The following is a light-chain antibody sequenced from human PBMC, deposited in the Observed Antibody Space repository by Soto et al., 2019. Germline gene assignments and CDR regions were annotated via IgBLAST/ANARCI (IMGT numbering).Light chain of an antibody. J-gene: IGKJ4*01. Sequence: DIQMTPSPSSVSASVGDRVTITCRASQGIGSWLAWYQQKPGKAPKLLIYAASSLQSGVTSRFRGSGSGTDFTLPISSLQPEDFATYYRLQANTFPLTFGGGTKVEIK. CDR3: LQANTFPLT. CDR1: QGIGSW. CDR2: AAS. V-gene: IGKV1-12*01.